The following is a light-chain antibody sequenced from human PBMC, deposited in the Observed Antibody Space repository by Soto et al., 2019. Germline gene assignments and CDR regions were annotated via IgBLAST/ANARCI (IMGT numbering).Light chain of an antibody. Sequence: QSVLTQPPSASGSPGQSVTMSCTGSSGDVGTYALVTWYQQHPGKAPKLMIYGVHKRPSGVPDRFSGSQSGNTASLTVSGLEAEDEADYFCSSYADTNNYVLGSGTKLTVL. V-gene: IGLV2-8*01. CDR2: GVH. CDR1: SGDVGTYAL. CDR3: SSYADTNNYV. J-gene: IGLJ1*01.